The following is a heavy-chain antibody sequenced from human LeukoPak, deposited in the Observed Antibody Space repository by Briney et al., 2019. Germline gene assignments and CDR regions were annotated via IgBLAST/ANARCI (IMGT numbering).Heavy chain of an antibody. J-gene: IGHJ4*02. Sequence: ASVKVSCKVSGYTLIELSMHWVRQAPGKRLEWMGGFDPEDGETIYAQKFQGRVIMTEDTSTDTAYMELSSLRSEDTAVYYCAAGRRSYYDSSGYYYLRSRLDYWGQGTLVTVSS. CDR3: AAGRRSYYDSSGYYYLRSRLDY. V-gene: IGHV1-24*01. CDR1: GYTLIELS. CDR2: FDPEDGET. D-gene: IGHD3-22*01.